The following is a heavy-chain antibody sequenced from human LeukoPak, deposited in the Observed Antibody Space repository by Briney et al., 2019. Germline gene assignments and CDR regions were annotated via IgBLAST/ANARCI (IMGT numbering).Heavy chain of an antibody. V-gene: IGHV4-61*01. J-gene: IGHJ4*02. Sequence: SETLSLTYTVSGGSVSSGRYYWNWIRQPPGKGLEWIGHIYYSGSTDYNPSLKSRVTISADTSKNQFSLKMTSVTAADTAVYYCAREPGETDEGFEYWGQGTLVTASS. CDR3: AREPGETDEGFEY. D-gene: IGHD1-14*01. CDR2: IYYSGST. CDR1: GGSVSSGRYY.